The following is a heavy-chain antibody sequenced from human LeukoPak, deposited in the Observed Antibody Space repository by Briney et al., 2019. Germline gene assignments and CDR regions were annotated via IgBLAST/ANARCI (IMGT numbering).Heavy chain of an antibody. J-gene: IGHJ3*02. CDR1: GFTFSSYG. CDR2: ISGSGGST. Sequence: PGRSLRLSCAASGFTFSSYGMSWVRQAPGKGLEWVSAISGSGGSTYYADSVKGRFTISRDNSKNTLYLQMNSLRAEDTAVYYCARRRSHTYYYDSNFDDAFDIWGQGTMVTVSS. CDR3: ARRRSHTYYYDSNFDDAFDI. D-gene: IGHD3-22*01. V-gene: IGHV3-23*01.